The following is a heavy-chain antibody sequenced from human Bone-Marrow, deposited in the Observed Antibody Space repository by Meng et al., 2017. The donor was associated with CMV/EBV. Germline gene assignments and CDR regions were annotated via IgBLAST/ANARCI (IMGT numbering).Heavy chain of an antibody. CDR2: ISYDGSNK. CDR3: ARGGTYYDFWMLDY. D-gene: IGHD3-3*01. V-gene: IGHV3-30*04. CDR1: GFTFSSYA. Sequence: GESLKISCAASGFTFSSYAMHWVRQAPGKGLEWVAVISYDGSNKYYADSVKGRFTISRDNSKNTLYLQMNSLRAEDTAVYYCARGGTYYDFWMLDYWGQGTLVTASS. J-gene: IGHJ4*02.